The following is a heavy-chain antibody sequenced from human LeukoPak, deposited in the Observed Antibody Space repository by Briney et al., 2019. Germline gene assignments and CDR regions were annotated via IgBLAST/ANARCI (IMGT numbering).Heavy chain of an antibody. CDR1: GFTFSNYG. CDR2: IRSGGINK. D-gene: IGHD2-15*01. J-gene: IGHJ4*02. CDR3: AKDLRSDGTYYDY. Sequence: GGSLRLSCEASGFTFSNYGMHWVRQAPGKGLEWVAFIRSGGINKYYADSVKGRFTISRDNSQNTLFLQMNSLRAEDMALYYCAKDLRSDGTYYDYWGQGTLVTVSP. V-gene: IGHV3-30*02.